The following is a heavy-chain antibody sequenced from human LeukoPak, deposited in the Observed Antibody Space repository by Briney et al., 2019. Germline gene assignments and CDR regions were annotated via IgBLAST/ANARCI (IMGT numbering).Heavy chain of an antibody. V-gene: IGHV3-11*01. CDR3: AKDIYSYGLEAFDI. CDR2: ISSSGSTI. D-gene: IGHD5-18*01. Sequence: PGGSLRLSCAASGFTFSDYYMSWIRQAPGKGLEWVSYISSSGSTIYYADSVKGRFTISRDNAKNSLYLQMNSLRAEDTALYYCAKDIYSYGLEAFDIWGQGTMVTVSS. J-gene: IGHJ3*02. CDR1: GFTFSDYY.